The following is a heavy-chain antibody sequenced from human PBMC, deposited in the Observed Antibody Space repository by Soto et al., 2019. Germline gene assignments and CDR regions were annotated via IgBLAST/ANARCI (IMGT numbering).Heavy chain of an antibody. D-gene: IGHD7-27*01. CDR3: ARVPGP. J-gene: IGHJ5*02. Sequence: PSETLSLTCAFSGGNISSGGYSWSWIRQPPGKGLEWIGYIYHSGSTYYNPSLKSRVTISVDRSKNQFSLKLSSVTAADTAVYYCARVPGPWGQGTLVTVSS. CDR1: GGNISSGGYS. CDR2: IYHSGST. V-gene: IGHV4-30-2*01.